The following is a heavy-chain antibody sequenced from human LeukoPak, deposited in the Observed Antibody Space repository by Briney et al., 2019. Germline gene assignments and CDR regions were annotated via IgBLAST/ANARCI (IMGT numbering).Heavy chain of an antibody. CDR1: GGSISSGGYY. D-gene: IGHD5-12*01. CDR3: ARAERGSYGMDV. J-gene: IGHJ6*02. CDR2: IYYSGST. Sequence: SETLSLTCTVSGGSISSGGYYWSWIRQHPGKGLEWIGYIYYSGSTYYNPSLKSRVTISVDTSKNQFSLKLSPVTAADTAVYYCARAERGSYGMDVWGQGTTVTVSS. V-gene: IGHV4-31*03.